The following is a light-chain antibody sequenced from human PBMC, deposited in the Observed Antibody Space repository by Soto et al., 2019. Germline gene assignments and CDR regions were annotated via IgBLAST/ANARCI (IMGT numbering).Light chain of an antibody. J-gene: IGLJ2*01. V-gene: IGLV2-11*01. CDR3: CSYAGSYIFVV. CDR1: SSDVGGYSY. CDR2: DVN. Sequence: QSVLTQPRSVSGSPGQSLTISCTGTSSDVGGYSYVSWYQQHPGKAPKLVIYDVNKRPSGVPDRFSGSKSGNTASLTISGLQAEDDADYYCCSYAGSYIFVVFGGGTKLTVL.